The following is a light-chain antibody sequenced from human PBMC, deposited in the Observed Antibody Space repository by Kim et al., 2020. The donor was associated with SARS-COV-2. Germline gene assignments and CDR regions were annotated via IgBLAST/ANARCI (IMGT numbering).Light chain of an antibody. V-gene: IGKV3-20*01. Sequence: LSPGERAALSCRASQSVTSNYLAWYQQKPGQAPRLLIYGASRRATGIPDRFSGSGSGTDFTLTISRLEPEDFAVYYCQQYASSPTFGGGTKVDIK. J-gene: IGKJ4*01. CDR2: GAS. CDR1: QSVTSNY. CDR3: QQYASSPT.